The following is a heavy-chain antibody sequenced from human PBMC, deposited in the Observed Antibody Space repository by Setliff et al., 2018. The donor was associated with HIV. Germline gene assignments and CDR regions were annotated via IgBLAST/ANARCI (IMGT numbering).Heavy chain of an antibody. CDR2: IYHSGTT. CDR1: GFSVKSAFY. V-gene: IGHV4-38-2*02. CDR3: ARVRGVDPLLATASDAFSI. J-gene: IGHJ3*02. D-gene: IGHD2-21*02. Sequence: SETLSLTCTVSGFSVKSAFYWGWIRQTPGEGLEWIGSIYHSGTTYYNPSLASRATLSLDTSKNQFSLRLSSVSAADTAIYYCARVRGVDPLLATASDAFSIWGQGTMVTVSS.